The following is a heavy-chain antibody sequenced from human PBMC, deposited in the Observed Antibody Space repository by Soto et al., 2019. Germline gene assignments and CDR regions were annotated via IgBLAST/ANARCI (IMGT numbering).Heavy chain of an antibody. CDR1: GGTFSSYT. CDR3: ARDRTGGDGNWFDP. J-gene: IGHJ5*02. V-gene: IGHV1-69*08. Sequence: QVQLVQSGAEVKKPGSSVKVSCKASGGTFSSYTISWVRQAPGQGIEWMGRIIPVLGIAKYAQNFQDRVTITADEFTRTAYMELSSLRSEDTAVYYCARDRTGGDGNWFDPWGQGTLVTVSS. D-gene: IGHD2-21*02. CDR2: IIPVLGIA.